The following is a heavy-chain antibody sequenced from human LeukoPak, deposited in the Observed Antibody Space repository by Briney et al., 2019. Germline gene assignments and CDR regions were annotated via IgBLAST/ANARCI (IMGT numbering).Heavy chain of an antibody. CDR1: GYTFTIYA. Sequence: ASVKVSCKASGYTFTIYAMNWVRQAPGQGLEWMGWINTNTGNPTYAQGFTGGVVFSLDTSVSTVYLQISSLKAEDTAVYYCARDGLRYFDWLPNYFCYYMDVWGKGTTVTVSS. D-gene: IGHD3-9*01. J-gene: IGHJ6*03. CDR2: INTNTGNP. V-gene: IGHV7-4-1*02. CDR3: ARDGLRYFDWLPNYFCYYMDV.